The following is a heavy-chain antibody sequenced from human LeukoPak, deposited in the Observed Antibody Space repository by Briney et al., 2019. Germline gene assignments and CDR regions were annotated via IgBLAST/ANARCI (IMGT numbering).Heavy chain of an antibody. Sequence: PSETLSLTCTVSGGSISSSSYYWGWIRQPPGKGLEWIGSIYYSGSTYYNPSLKSRVTISVDTSKNQFSLKLSSVTAAETAVYYCARQYYYDSSGYYLDYWGQGTLVTVS. D-gene: IGHD3-22*01. CDR1: GGSISSSSYY. V-gene: IGHV4-39*01. J-gene: IGHJ4*02. CDR3: ARQYYYDSSGYYLDY. CDR2: IYYSGST.